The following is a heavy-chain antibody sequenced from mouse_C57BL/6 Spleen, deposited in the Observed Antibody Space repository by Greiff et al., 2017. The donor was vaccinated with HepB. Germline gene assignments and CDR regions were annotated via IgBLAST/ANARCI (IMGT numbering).Heavy chain of an antibody. CDR2: ISDGGSYT. J-gene: IGHJ3*01. Sequence: EVKLVESGGGLVKPGGSLKLSCAASGFTFSSYAMSWVRQTPEKRLEWVATISDGGSYTYYPDNVKGRFTISRDNAKNNLYLQMSHLKSEDTAMYYCARAPSIYYDYDGGAWFAYWGQGTLVTVSA. V-gene: IGHV5-4*03. CDR3: ARAPSIYYDYDGGAWFAY. D-gene: IGHD2-4*01. CDR1: GFTFSSYA.